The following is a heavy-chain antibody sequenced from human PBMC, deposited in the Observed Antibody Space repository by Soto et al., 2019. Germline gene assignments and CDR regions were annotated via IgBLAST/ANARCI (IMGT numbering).Heavy chain of an antibody. J-gene: IGHJ4*02. Sequence: QVQLVESGGGVVQPGRSLRLSCAASGFTFSSYAMHWVRQAPGKGLGWVAVISYDGSNKYYADSVKGRSTISRDNSKDAVYQQMNSLRAEDTAVYYCARDFSMVVVAPGYWGQGTLVTVSS. CDR1: GFTFSSYA. CDR3: ARDFSMVVVAPGY. CDR2: ISYDGSNK. D-gene: IGHD2-15*01. V-gene: IGHV3-30-3*01.